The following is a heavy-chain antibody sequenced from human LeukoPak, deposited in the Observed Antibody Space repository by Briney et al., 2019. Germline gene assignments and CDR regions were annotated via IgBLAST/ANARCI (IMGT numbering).Heavy chain of an antibody. Sequence: ASVKVSCKASGYTFTSYGISWVRQAPGQGLEWMGWISAYNGNTNYAQKLQDRVTMTTDTSTSTAYMELRSLRSDDTAVYYCARDAGITMIVGDAFDIWGQGTMVTVSS. CDR2: ISAYNGNT. CDR3: ARDAGITMIVGDAFDI. CDR1: GYTFTSYG. D-gene: IGHD3-22*01. V-gene: IGHV1-18*01. J-gene: IGHJ3*02.